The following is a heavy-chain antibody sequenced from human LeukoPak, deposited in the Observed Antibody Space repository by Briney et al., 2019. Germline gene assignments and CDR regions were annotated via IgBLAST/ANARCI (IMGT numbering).Heavy chain of an antibody. J-gene: IGHJ4*02. CDR1: GGSISSNNYY. CDR2: IYYGGYT. CDR3: QSRFLEWLLDY. V-gene: IGHV4-39*01. D-gene: IGHD3-3*01. Sequence: SETVSLTCTVSGGSISSNNYYWAWIRQPPGKGLEWIGSIYYGGYTYYNPSLKSRVTISVDTSKNQFSLKLSYVTAAETAIYYCQSRFLEWLLDYWGQGTLVTVSS.